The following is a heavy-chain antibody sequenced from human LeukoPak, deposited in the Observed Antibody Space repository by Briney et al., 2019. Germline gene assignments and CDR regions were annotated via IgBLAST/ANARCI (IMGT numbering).Heavy chain of an antibody. J-gene: IGHJ6*02. Sequence: GGSLRLSCAASGFTFSSYAMSWVRQAPGKGLEWVSAISGSGGSTYYAASVKGRFTISRDNSKNTLYLQMNSLRAQDTAVYYCAKSWKPYYYYYGMDVWGQGTTVTVSS. CDR2: ISGSGGST. CDR1: GFTFSSYA. D-gene: IGHD1-1*01. V-gene: IGHV3-23*01. CDR3: AKSWKPYYYYYGMDV.